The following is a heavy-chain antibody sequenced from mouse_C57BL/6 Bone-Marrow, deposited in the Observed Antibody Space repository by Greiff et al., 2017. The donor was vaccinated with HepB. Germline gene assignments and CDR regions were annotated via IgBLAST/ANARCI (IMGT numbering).Heavy chain of an antibody. CDR3: ARDLYYYGSSYAMDY. V-gene: IGHV7-1*01. Sequence: EVNVVESGGGLVQSGRSLRLSCATSGFTLSDFYMEWVRQAPGKGLEWIAASRNKANDYTTEYSASVKGRFIVSRDTSQSILYLQMNALRAEDTAIYYCARDLYYYGSSYAMDYWGQGTSVTVSS. CDR1: GFTLSDFY. CDR2: SRNKANDYTT. D-gene: IGHD1-1*01. J-gene: IGHJ4*01.